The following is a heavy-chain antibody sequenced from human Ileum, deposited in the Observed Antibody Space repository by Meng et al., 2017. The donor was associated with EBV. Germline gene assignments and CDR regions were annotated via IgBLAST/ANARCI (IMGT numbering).Heavy chain of an antibody. J-gene: IGHJ4*02. CDR3: ATGVADFEY. D-gene: IGHD6-19*01. V-gene: IGHV1-8*01. Sequence: VCLGRAGAEVKKPGDSVKVFCKASGYTFTSYDINWVRQGTGQGLEWMGWMNPNRGTTGYAQKFQGRVTMTRNISKSTAYMDLSSLRSEDTAVYYCATGVADFEYWGQGTLVTVSS. CDR1: GYTFTSYD. CDR2: MNPNRGTT.